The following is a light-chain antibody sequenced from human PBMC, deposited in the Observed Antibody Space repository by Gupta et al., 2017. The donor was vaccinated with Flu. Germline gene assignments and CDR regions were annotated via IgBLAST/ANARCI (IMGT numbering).Light chain of an antibody. Sequence: DIVMTQTPLSLSATVGDRVTISCRASQNIKIYLSWYQQKPGEAPDLLIDASSRWESGVPERFSGSGAGTDFTLKISSGEAEDVATYYCKQSKQSPYTFGQGTKLDIK. V-gene: IGKV1-39*01. J-gene: IGKJ2*01. CDR3: KQSKQSPYT. CDR1: QNIKIY. CDR2: ASS.